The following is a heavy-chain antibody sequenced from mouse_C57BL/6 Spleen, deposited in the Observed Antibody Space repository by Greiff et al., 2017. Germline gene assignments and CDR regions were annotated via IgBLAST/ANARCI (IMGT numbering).Heavy chain of an antibody. V-gene: IGHV1-50*01. D-gene: IGHD1-1*01. CDR2: IDPSDSYT. J-gene: IGHJ2*01. CDR1: GYTFTSYW. Sequence: QVQLQQPGAELAKPGASVKLSCKASGYTFTSYWMQWVKQRPGQGLEWIGEIDPSDSYTNYNQKFKGKATLTVDTSSSTAYMQLSSLTSEDSAVYYCARVITTVVATPFFDYWGQGTTLTVSS. CDR3: ARVITTVVATPFFDY.